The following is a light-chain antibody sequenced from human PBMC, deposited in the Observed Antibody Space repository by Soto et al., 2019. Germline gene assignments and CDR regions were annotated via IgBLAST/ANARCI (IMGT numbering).Light chain of an antibody. Sequence: DIQMTKSPSYLSASVGDRITVTCRASKDISHYLAGYKQKPGKVPRLLSHAASTLQSGVPSRFSGSGSGTDFTLTISSLQPEDVATYYCQKYDTAPLTFGQGTKVEIK. V-gene: IGKV1-27*01. CDR2: AAS. J-gene: IGKJ1*01. CDR1: KDISHY. CDR3: QKYDTAPLT.